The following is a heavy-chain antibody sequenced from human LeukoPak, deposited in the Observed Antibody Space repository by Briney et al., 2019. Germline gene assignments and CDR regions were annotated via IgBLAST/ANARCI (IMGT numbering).Heavy chain of an antibody. V-gene: IGHV1-69*13. D-gene: IGHD3-10*01. CDR1: GDTFSSYA. J-gene: IGHJ4*02. CDR3: ARSPHYMVRGVIRSPFDY. Sequence: SVKLSCTASGDTFSSYAISWARHAPGQGLEWMGGLLPIFGTATYAQKFQGRVTSTADVSTSTAYMELSSLRSEDTAVYYCARSPHYMVRGVIRSPFDYWGQGTLVTVSS. CDR2: LLPIFGTA.